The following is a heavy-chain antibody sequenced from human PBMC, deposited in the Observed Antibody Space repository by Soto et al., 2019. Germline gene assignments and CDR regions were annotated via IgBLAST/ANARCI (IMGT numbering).Heavy chain of an antibody. V-gene: IGHV1-69*02. Sequence: QVQLVQSGAEVKKPGSSVKVSCKASGGTFSSYTISWVRQAPGQGLEWMGRIIPILGIANYAQKFQGRVTITADKSTSTAYMELSSLRSEDTAVYYCASELIAVAAKGGGYYFDFWGLGTLVTVSS. CDR1: GGTFSSYT. J-gene: IGHJ4*02. D-gene: IGHD6-19*01. CDR2: IIPILGIA. CDR3: ASELIAVAAKGGGYYFDF.